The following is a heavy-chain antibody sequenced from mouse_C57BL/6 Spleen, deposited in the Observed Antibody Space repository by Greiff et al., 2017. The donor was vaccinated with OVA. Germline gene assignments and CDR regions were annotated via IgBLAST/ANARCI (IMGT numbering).Heavy chain of an antibody. CDR1: GYTFTSYW. V-gene: IGHV1-72*01. D-gene: IGHD1-1*01. Sequence: VQLQQPGAELVKPGASVKLSCKASGYTFTSYWMHWVKQRPGRGLEWIGRIDPNSGGTKYNEKFKSKATLTVDKPSSTAYMQISSLTSEDSAVYYCARWGYTVVAKDYAMDYWGQGTSVTVSS. CDR2: IDPNSGGT. CDR3: ARWGYTVVAKDYAMDY. J-gene: IGHJ4*01.